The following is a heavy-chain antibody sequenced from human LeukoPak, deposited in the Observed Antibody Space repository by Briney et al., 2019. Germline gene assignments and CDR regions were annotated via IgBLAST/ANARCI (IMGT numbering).Heavy chain of an antibody. J-gene: IGHJ6*02. Sequence: PGGSLRLSCAASGFTFSSYWMHWVRQAPGKGLVWVSRINSDGSSTSYADSVKGRFTISRDNAKNTLYLQMNSLRAEDTAVYYCAQGGYYYDSSGYYYGMDVWGQGTTVTVSS. D-gene: IGHD3-22*01. CDR1: GFTFSSYW. CDR2: INSDGSST. V-gene: IGHV3-74*01. CDR3: AQGGYYYDSSGYYYGMDV.